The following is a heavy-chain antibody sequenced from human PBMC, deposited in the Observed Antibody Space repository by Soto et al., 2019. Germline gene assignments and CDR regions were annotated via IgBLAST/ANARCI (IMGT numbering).Heavy chain of an antibody. D-gene: IGHD6-13*01. J-gene: IGHJ4*02. CDR3: AKDPPGSSSWYNYFDY. CDR1: GFTFSSYG. V-gene: IGHV3-30*18. Sequence: LGLSCAASGFTFSSYGMHWVRQAPGKGLEWVAVISYDGSNKYYADSVKGRFTISRDNSKNTLYLQMNSLRAEDTAVYYCAKDPPGSSSWYNYFDYWGQGTLVTVSS. CDR2: ISYDGSNK.